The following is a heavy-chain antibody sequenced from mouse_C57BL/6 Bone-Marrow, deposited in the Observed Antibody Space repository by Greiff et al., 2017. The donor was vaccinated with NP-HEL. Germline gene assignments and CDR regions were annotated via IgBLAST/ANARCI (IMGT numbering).Heavy chain of an antibody. CDR3: ARRGLLYYFDY. CDR1: GYTFTDYY. Sequence: VQLKESGPVLVKPGASVKMSCKASGYTFTDYYMNWVKQSHGKSLEWIGVINPYNGGTSYNQKFKGKATLTVDKSSSTAYMELNSLTSEDSAVYYCARRGLLYYFDYWGQGTTLTVSS. CDR2: INPYNGGT. V-gene: IGHV1-19*01. D-gene: IGHD3-1*01. J-gene: IGHJ2*01.